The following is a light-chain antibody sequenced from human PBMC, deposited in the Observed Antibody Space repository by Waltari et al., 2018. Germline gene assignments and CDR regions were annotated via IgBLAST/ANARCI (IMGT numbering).Light chain of an antibody. J-gene: IGKJ4*01. CDR3: QQYNNWPPLT. V-gene: IGKV3-15*01. CDR1: QSVSRN. CDR2: GAS. Sequence: EIVMTQSPATLSVSPGERVTLSCRASQSVSRNLAWYQQKPGQAPRLLIYGASTRAPGIPARFSGSGSGTEFTLTISSLQSEDFAVYYCQQYNNWPPLTFGGGTKVEIK.